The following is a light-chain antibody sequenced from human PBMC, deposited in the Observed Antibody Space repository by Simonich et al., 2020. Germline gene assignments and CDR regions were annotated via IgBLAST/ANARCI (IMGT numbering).Light chain of an antibody. CDR3: SSYTSSSTLV. CDR2: DVS. CDR1: SSDVGGYNY. V-gene: IGLV2-14*01. J-gene: IGLJ3*02. Sequence: QSALTQPASVSGSPGQSITISCTGTSSDVGGYNYVSWYQQPPGKAPKLMIYDVSKRPPGVFNRFSGSKSGNTASLTISGLQAEDEADYYCSSYTSSSTLVFGGGTKLTVL.